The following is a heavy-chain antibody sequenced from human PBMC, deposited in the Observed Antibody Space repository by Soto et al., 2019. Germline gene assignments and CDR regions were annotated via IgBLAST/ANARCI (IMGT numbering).Heavy chain of an antibody. CDR2: ISSSSSYI. CDR3: ARDQPGYSYGYGLGY. CDR1: GFTFSSYS. J-gene: IGHJ4*02. Sequence: GSLRLSCAASGFTFSSYSMNWVRQAPGKGLEWVSSISSSSSYIYYADSVKGRFTISRDNAKNSLYLQINSLRAEDTAVYYCARDQPGYSYGYGLGYWGQATLVTVSS. D-gene: IGHD5-18*01. V-gene: IGHV3-21*01.